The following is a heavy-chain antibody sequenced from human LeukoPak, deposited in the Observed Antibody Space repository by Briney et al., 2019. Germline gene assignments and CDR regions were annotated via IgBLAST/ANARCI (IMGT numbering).Heavy chain of an antibody. CDR2: ISGSGGST. V-gene: IGHV3-23*01. Sequence: GGSLRLSCAASRFTFSSNTMSWVRQAPGKGLEWVSVISGSGGSTDYADAVKGRFTISRDNSKNTLHLQMNSPRAEDTAIYYCAKVGYCSSTNCYSAFDIWGQGTMVTVSS. D-gene: IGHD2-2*02. CDR3: AKVGYCSSTNCYSAFDI. J-gene: IGHJ3*02. CDR1: RFTFSSNT.